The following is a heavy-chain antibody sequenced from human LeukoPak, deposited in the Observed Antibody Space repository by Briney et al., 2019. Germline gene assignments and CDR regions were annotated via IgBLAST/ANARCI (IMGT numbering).Heavy chain of an antibody. CDR2: ISGSGGST. Sequence: GGTLRLSCAASGFTFSSYGMSWVRQAPGKGLEWVSAISGSGGSTYYADSVKGRFTISRDNSKNTLYLQMNSLRAEDTAVYYCARDANYYDSSGYYLPYWYFDLWGRGTLVTVSS. D-gene: IGHD3-22*01. V-gene: IGHV3-23*01. J-gene: IGHJ2*01. CDR1: GFTFSSYG. CDR3: ARDANYYDSSGYYLPYWYFDL.